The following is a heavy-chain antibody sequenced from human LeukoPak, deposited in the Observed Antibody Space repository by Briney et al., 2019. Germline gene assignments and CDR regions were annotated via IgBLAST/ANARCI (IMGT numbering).Heavy chain of an antibody. Sequence: GGSLRLSCAPSGLTLRSYTMNWVRQAPGRGLEWFPAISGSGGSTNYADSVKGRFTISRDNSKNTLYLQMNSLRAEDTAVYYCAKRVAEFWTGYYQYYFDYWGQGALVTVSS. CDR2: ISGSGGST. V-gene: IGHV3-23*01. D-gene: IGHD3/OR15-3a*01. CDR3: AKRVAEFWTGYYQYYFDY. CDR1: GLTLRSYT. J-gene: IGHJ4*02.